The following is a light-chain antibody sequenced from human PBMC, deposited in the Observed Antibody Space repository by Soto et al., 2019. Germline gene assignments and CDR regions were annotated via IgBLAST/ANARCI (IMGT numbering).Light chain of an antibody. V-gene: IGLV2-14*01. CDR1: TSDVGGYNF. CDR3: SSYTSSGTRV. Sequence: QSALTQPASVSGSPGQSIPISCTGTTSDVGGYNFVSWYQLHPGKAPKLMIFEVSNRPSGVSNRFSGSKSGNTASLTISGLQAEDEADYYCSSYTSSGTRVFGTGTKLTVL. CDR2: EVS. J-gene: IGLJ1*01.